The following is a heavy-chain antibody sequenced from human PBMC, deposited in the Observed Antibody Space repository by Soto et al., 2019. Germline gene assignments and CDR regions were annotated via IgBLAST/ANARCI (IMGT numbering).Heavy chain of an antibody. V-gene: IGHV4-34*01. Sequence: SETLSLTCAVYGGSFSDTYWNWFRQPPGKGLEWIGEINHNTNTIYNPSLTSRVTISVDTSKNHFSLKMTSVTAADTAVYYCARDKITGLFDYWGQGTLVTVSS. J-gene: IGHJ4*02. D-gene: IGHD2-8*02. CDR2: INHNTNT. CDR3: ARDKITGLFDY. CDR1: GGSFSDTY.